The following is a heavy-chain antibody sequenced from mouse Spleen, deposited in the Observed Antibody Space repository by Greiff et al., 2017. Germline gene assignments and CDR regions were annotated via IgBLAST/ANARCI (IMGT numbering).Heavy chain of an antibody. J-gene: IGHJ3*01. CDR2: ISSGGST. CDR3: ARERGGWFAY. V-gene: IGHV5-6-5*01. Sequence: EVKLVESGGGLVKPGGSLKLSCAASGFTFSSYAMSWVRQTPEKRLEWVASISSGGSTYYPDSVKGRFTISRDNARNILYLQMSSLRSEDTAMYYCARERGGWFAYWGQGTLVTVSA. CDR1: GFTFSSYA.